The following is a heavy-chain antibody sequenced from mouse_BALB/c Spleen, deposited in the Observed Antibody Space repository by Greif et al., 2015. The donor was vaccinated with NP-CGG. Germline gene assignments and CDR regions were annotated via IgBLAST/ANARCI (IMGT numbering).Heavy chain of an antibody. CDR2: ISSGSSTI. CDR1: GFTFSSFG. J-gene: IGHJ2*01. Sequence: EVQLVESWGGLVQPGGSRKLSCAASGFTFSSFGMHWVRQAPEKGLEWVAYISSGSSTIYYADTVKGRFTISRDNPKNTLFLQMTSLRSEDTAMYYCARLFDYWGQGTTLTVSS. CDR3: ARLFDY. V-gene: IGHV5-17*02.